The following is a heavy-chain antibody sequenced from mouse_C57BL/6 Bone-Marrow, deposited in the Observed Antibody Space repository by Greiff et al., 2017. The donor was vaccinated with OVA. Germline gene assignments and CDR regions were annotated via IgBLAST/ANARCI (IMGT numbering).Heavy chain of an antibody. J-gene: IGHJ1*03. CDR1: GYTFTSYW. V-gene: IGHV1-72*01. D-gene: IGHD2-3*01. Sequence: QVQLQQSGAELVKPGASVKLSCKASGYTFTSYWMHWVKQRPGRGLEWIGRIDPNSGGTKYNEKFKSKATLTVDKPSSTAYMQLSSLTSEDSAVYYCARLRVTTAPHWYFDVWGTGTTVTVSS. CDR3: ARLRVTTAPHWYFDV. CDR2: IDPNSGGT.